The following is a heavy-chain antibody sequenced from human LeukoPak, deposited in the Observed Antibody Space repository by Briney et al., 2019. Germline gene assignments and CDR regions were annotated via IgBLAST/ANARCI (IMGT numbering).Heavy chain of an antibody. D-gene: IGHD1-26*01. CDR1: RFTFSSYA. J-gene: IGHJ4*02. Sequence: GGSLRLSCAASRFTFSSYATSWVRQAPGKGLEWVSAITGSGGATYYADSVKGRFTISRDNSKNTLYLQLNSLRAEDTAVYYCAKLDSGSYFGARVHFDYWGQGTLVTVSS. V-gene: IGHV3-23*01. CDR2: ITGSGGAT. CDR3: AKLDSGSYFGARVHFDY.